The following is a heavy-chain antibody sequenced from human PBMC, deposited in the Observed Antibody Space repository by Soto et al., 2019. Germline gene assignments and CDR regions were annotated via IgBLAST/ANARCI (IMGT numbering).Heavy chain of an antibody. V-gene: IGHV3-23*01. CDR3: AKSQQWGLPLSGGIAV. CDR2: VVGGGGST. J-gene: IGHJ6*02. CDR1: GFTFSTYA. D-gene: IGHD1-26*01. Sequence: EVQLLESGGGLVQPGESLRLSCGASGFTFSTYAMSWVRQAPGKGLEWVSAVVGGGGSTYYTDSVKGRFTISRDNSKNTLYLHMSSLRVEDTAVYYCAKSQQWGLPLSGGIAVWGQGTTVTVSS.